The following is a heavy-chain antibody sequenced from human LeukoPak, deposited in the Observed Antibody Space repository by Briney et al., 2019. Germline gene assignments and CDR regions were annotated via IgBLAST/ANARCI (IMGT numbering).Heavy chain of an antibody. V-gene: IGHV4-38-2*02. CDR3: ARVHGDYGGYYFDY. CDR2: VYRDGNT. CDR1: GYSISNGYY. D-gene: IGHD4-23*01. Sequence: RASETLSLTCSVSGYSISNGYYWGWIRQPPGKGLEWVANVYRDGNTYYSPSLESRVTISVDTSKNQFFLRLSSVTAADTAVYYCARVHGDYGGYYFDYWGQGTLVTVSS. J-gene: IGHJ4*02.